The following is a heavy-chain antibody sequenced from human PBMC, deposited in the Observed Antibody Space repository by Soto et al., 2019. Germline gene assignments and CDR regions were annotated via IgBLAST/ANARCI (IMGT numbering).Heavy chain of an antibody. CDR3: ARGPYYDLIWNYYYMDV. CDR2: MYYSGST. CDR1: GGSISGHY. J-gene: IGHJ6*03. Sequence: QVQLQESGPGLVKPSETLSLSCSVSGGSISGHYWSWVRQTPGKGLEWIGYMYYSGSTNYNPSLKSRVTISVDTSKHPFSLRLPSVTAADTAVYYCARGPYYDLIWNYYYMDVWGKGTTVTVSS. V-gene: IGHV4-59*08. D-gene: IGHD3-16*01.